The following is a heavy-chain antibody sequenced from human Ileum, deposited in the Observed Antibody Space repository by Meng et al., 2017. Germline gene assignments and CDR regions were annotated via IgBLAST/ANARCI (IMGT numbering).Heavy chain of an antibody. CDR1: GFTFSSYG. V-gene: IGHV3-23*01. D-gene: IGHD1-26*01. CDR2: LSGSGGNT. J-gene: IGHJ4*02. Sequence: GEALKISCAASGFTFSSYGMGWVRQAPGKGLEWVSALSGSGGNTYYADSVKGRFTISRDNSKNTLYLQMNTLAAEDTALYYCTKELGARLPFDYWGPGTLVPVSS. CDR3: TKELGARLPFDY.